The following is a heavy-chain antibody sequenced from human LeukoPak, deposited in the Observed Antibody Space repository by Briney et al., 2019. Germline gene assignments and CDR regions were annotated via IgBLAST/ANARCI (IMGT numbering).Heavy chain of an antibody. CDR1: GGSFSGYY. D-gene: IGHD3-22*01. CDR2: INHSGST. Sequence: SETLSLTCAVYGGSFSGYYWSWIRQPPGKWLEWIGEINHSGSTNYNPSLKSRVTISVDTSKNQFSLKLSSVTAADTAVYYCARGGGWLKRWFDPWGQGTLVTVSS. CDR3: ARGGGWLKRWFDP. V-gene: IGHV4-34*01. J-gene: IGHJ5*02.